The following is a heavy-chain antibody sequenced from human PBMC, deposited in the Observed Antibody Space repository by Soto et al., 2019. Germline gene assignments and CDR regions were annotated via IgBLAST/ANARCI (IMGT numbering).Heavy chain of an antibody. CDR1: GFSFSSYD. V-gene: IGHV3-13*01. CDR2: ISIGGDT. CDR3: ARERDAFSSDWKEFDY. D-gene: IGHD6-19*01. J-gene: IGHJ4*02. Sequence: EVQLVESGGGLVQPGGSLRLSCAASGFSFSSYDMHWVRQAAGKGLEWVSAISIGGDTFYSDSVKGRFTFSRENARNSLYLQLSRLRAEDTAVYYCARERDAFSSDWKEFDYWGQGTEVPVSS.